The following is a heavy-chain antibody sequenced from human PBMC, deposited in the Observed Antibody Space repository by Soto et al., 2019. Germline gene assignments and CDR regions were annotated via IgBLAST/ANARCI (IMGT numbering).Heavy chain of an antibody. Sequence: GGSLRLSCAASGFTFSSYGMSWVRQAPGKGLEWVSATAGSGGSTYYADSVKGRFTMSRDNSKNTLYLQMNSLRAEDTAVHYCAKSRRGSSGWYFSDYWGQGTLVTVSS. CDR1: GFTFSSYG. J-gene: IGHJ4*02. D-gene: IGHD6-19*01. CDR2: TAGSGGST. CDR3: AKSRRGSSGWYFSDY. V-gene: IGHV3-23*01.